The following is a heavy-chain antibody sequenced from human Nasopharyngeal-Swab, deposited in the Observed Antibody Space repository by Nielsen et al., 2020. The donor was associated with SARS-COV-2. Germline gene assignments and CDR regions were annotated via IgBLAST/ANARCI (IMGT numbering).Heavy chain of an antibody. V-gene: IGHV1-58*02. CDR3: ARAGAAAPGVYYGMDV. D-gene: IGHD6-13*01. Sequence: SVKVSCKASGFTFTSSAMQWVRQARGQRLEWIGWIVVGSGNTNYAQKFQERVTITRDMSTSTAYMELSSLRSEDTAVYYCARAGAAAPGVYYGMDVWGQGTTVTVSS. J-gene: IGHJ6*02. CDR2: IVVGSGNT. CDR1: GFTFTSSA.